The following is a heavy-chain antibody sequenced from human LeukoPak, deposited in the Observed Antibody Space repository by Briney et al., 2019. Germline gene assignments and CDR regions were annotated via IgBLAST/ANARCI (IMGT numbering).Heavy chain of an antibody. Sequence: PGGSLRPSCKASGFTFSSYSMNWVRQAPGKGLEWVSYITGGSSTIYYADSVKGRFTISRDNAKNSLYLQVNSLRDEDTAVYYCARPGDYGYYYSAMDVWGQGTTVTVAS. V-gene: IGHV3-48*02. D-gene: IGHD4-17*01. CDR3: ARPGDYGYYYSAMDV. CDR2: ITGGSSTI. J-gene: IGHJ6*02. CDR1: GFTFSSYS.